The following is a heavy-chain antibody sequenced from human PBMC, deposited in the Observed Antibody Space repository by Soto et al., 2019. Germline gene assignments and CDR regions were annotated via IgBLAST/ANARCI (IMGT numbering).Heavy chain of an antibody. J-gene: IGHJ4*02. V-gene: IGHV3-74*01. CDR1: GFSFSGYW. CDR2: INTDGSDT. D-gene: IGHD3-10*01. Sequence: EVQLVESGGTLVPPGGSLRLSCAASGFSFSGYWMHWVRQAPGKGLVWVSRINTDGSDTLYADSVKGRFTISRDNTKDTLYLQINSLRAEDTAVYFCVRAAARGDNWGQGTLVTVSS. CDR3: VRAAARGDN.